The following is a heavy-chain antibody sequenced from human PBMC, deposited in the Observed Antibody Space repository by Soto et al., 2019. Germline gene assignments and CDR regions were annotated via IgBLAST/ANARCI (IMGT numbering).Heavy chain of an antibody. CDR1: GFTFSSYG. V-gene: IGHV3-30*18. CDR2: ISYDGSNK. CDR3: AKDLAELVPATHYYYYGMDV. D-gene: IGHD2-2*01. J-gene: IGHJ6*02. Sequence: QVQLVESGGGVVQPGRSLRLSCAASGFTFSSYGMHWVRQAPGKGLEWVAVISYDGSNKYYADSVKGRFTISRDNSKNTLYLQMNSQRAEDTAVYYCAKDLAELVPATHYYYYGMDVWGQGTTVTVSS.